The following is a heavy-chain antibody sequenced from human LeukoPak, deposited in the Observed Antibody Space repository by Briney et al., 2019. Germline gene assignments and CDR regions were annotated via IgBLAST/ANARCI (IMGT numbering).Heavy chain of an antibody. D-gene: IGHD3-3*01. CDR3: TRVSWRGEIF. J-gene: IGHJ4*02. Sequence: PGGSLRLSCAASGFTFRDYYMSWIRQAPGKGLEWVSSISRGGSPIFYADSVRGRFTTSRDNAKKSLFLQMTSLRPEDTAVYYCTRVSWRGEIFWGQGTLVSVSS. CDR1: GFTFRDYY. CDR2: ISRGGSPI. V-gene: IGHV3-11*04.